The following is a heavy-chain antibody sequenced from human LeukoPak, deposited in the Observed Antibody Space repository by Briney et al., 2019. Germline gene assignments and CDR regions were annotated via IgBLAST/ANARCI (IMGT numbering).Heavy chain of an antibody. D-gene: IGHD5-18*01. CDR2: IYYSGST. J-gene: IGHJ4*02. CDR1: GGSISSSSYY. Sequence: SETLSLSCTVSGGSISSSSYYWGWIRQPPGKGLEWIGYIYYSGSTNYNPSLKSRVTISVDTSKNQFSLKLSSVTAADTAVYYCASVSYGYGYFDYWGQGTLVTVSS. CDR3: ASVSYGYGYFDY. V-gene: IGHV4-61*05.